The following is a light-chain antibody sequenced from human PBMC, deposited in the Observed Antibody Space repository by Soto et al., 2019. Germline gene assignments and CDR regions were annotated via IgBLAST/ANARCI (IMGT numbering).Light chain of an antibody. J-gene: IGLJ2*01. V-gene: IGLV2-14*01. CDR1: SGDIGGYNY. CDR2: DVS. Sequence: QSALTQPASVSGSPGQSITISCTGTSGDIGGYNYVSWYQQHPGKAPKLMIYDVSDRPSGVSNRFSGSKSGNTASLTISGLRAEDEAGYYCSSYTTSNTLLFGGGTKVTVL. CDR3: SSYTTSNTLL.